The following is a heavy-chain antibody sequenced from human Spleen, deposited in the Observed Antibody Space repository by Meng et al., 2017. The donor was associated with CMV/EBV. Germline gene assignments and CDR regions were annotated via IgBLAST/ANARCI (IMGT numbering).Heavy chain of an antibody. Sequence: GSLRLSCAVYGGSFSGYYWSWIRQPPGKGLEWIGEINHSGSTNYNPSLKSRVTISVDTSKNQFSLKLSSVTAADTAVYYCAISSGAGSSSSAAFDIWGQGTMVTVSS. V-gene: IGHV4-34*01. CDR1: GGSFSGYY. CDR3: AISSGAGSSSSAAFDI. J-gene: IGHJ3*02. D-gene: IGHD1-26*01. CDR2: INHSGST.